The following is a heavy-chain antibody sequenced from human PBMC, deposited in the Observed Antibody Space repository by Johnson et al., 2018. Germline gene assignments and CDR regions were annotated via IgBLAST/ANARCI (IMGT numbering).Heavy chain of an antibody. J-gene: IGHJ6*03. CDR3: ARGGAYYYYMDV. CDR2: IYYSGST. Sequence: QVQLQESGPGLVKPSETLSITCTVSGGSISSYYWSWIRQPPGKGLEWIGYIYYSGSTNYNTSLKSRVTISVDTSKNQFSLKLSSVTAADTAVYYCARGGAYYYYMDVWGKGTTVTVSS. V-gene: IGHV4-59*01. CDR1: GGSISSYY. D-gene: IGHD1-26*01.